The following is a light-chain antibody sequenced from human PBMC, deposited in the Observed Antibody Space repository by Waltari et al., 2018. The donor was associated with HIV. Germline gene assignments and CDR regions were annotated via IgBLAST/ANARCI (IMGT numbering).Light chain of an antibody. V-gene: IGLV2-23*02. J-gene: IGLJ1*01. CDR2: EVT. CDR3: SSYATGNTYV. Sequence: QSALTQPASVSGSPGQSITISCTGTNSDIGKYNLVSWYQQHPGKVPKVLIFEVTTRPSGLSHRFSGSKSDNTASLTISVLQAEDEADYYCSSYATGNTYVFGTGTSVTVL. CDR1: NSDIGKYNL.